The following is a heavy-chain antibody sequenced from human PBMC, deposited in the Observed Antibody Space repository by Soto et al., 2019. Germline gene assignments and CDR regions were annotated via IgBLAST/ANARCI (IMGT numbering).Heavy chain of an antibody. J-gene: IGHJ6*03. D-gene: IGHD6-19*01. V-gene: IGHV1-18*01. Sequence: GASVTVSCKASGYSFTNYGITWVRQAPGQGFEWMGWISAYNGNTKYAQKLQGRVTMTTDASTSTAYLELRSLTSDDTAVYYCARDRGVAPPVAGNTHYYYYMDVWGKGTTVTVSS. CDR1: GYSFTNYG. CDR2: ISAYNGNT. CDR3: ARDRGVAPPVAGNTHYYYYMDV.